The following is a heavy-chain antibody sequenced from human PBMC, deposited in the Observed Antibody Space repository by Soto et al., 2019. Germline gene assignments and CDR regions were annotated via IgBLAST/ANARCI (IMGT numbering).Heavy chain of an antibody. CDR1: GFTFSDYY. Sequence: EVQLVESGGGLVQPGGSLTLSCAASGFTFSDYYIDWVRQAPGRGLEWVGRIRNKVNSYTTDYAASVKGRFFVSRDDSKTSVHLQMNSLKTEDTAVYYCARDPAGDYWGQGTLVTVSS. J-gene: IGHJ4*02. CDR3: ARDPAGDY. V-gene: IGHV3-72*01. CDR2: IRNKVNSYTT.